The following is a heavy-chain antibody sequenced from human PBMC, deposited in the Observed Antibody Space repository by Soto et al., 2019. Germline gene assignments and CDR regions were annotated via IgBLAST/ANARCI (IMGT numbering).Heavy chain of an antibody. V-gene: IGHV1-18*01. CDR2: ISAYNGNT. D-gene: IGHD2-2*03. J-gene: IGHJ4*02. CDR3: AKEGGYCSSTSCHGLVYY. CDR1: GYSFTSYG. Sequence: GASVKVSCKASGYSFTSYGISWVRQAPGQGLEWMGWISAYNGNTKYAQKLQGRVTMTTDTSTSTAYMELGSLTSEDTAVYYCAKEGGYCSSTSCHGLVYYWGQGTLVIVSS.